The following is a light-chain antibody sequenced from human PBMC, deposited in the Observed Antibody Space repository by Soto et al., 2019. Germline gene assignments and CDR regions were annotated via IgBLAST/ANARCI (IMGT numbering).Light chain of an antibody. Sequence: QSVLTQPPSASGTPGQRVIISCSGSGSNIGRNTVNWYQQLPGTAPTLLIYTNHQRPSGVPDRFSGSKSGTSASLAISGLRYEDEADYYGAAWDDVSYVFGTGTKVTVL. J-gene: IGLJ1*01. CDR1: GSNIGRNT. CDR3: AAWDDVSYV. CDR2: TNH. V-gene: IGLV1-44*01.